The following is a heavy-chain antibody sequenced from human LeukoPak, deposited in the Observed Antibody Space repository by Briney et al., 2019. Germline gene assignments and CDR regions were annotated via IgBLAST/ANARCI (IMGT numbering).Heavy chain of an antibody. CDR1: GYSFTSYW. Sequence: GESLKISCKGSGYSFTSYWISWVRQMPGKGLEWMGRIDPSDSYTNYSPSFQGHVTISADKSISTAYLQWSNLKASDTAMYYCATLTYGSGSYTYFQHWGQGTLVTVSS. D-gene: IGHD3-10*01. CDR3: ATLTYGSGSYTYFQH. J-gene: IGHJ1*01. CDR2: IDPSDSYT. V-gene: IGHV5-10-1*01.